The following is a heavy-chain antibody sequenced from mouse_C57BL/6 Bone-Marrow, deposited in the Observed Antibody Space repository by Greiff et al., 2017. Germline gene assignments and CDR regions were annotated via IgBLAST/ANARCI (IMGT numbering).Heavy chain of an antibody. V-gene: IGHV1-9*01. Sequence: VQLLQSGAELMKPGASVKLSCTATGYTFTGYWIEWVKQSPGHGLEWIGEILPGSGSINYTEKFKGKSPFSADTSSHTAYMQLSSLTTEDSAIYYYARWGYAVDYWGQGTSVTVSS. CDR2: ILPGSGSI. CDR3: ARWGYAVDY. CDR1: GYTFTGYW. J-gene: IGHJ4*01.